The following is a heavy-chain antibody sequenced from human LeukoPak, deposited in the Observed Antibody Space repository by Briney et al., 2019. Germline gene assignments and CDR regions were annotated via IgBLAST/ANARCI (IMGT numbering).Heavy chain of an antibody. CDR1: GYTFTGYY. D-gene: IGHD2-15*01. V-gene: IGHV1-2*02. J-gene: IGHJ4*02. CDR2: INPNSGGT. CDR3: ARDLNPVVGAIPYYFAY. Sequence: ASVKVSCKASGYTFTGYYMHWVRQAPGQGLEWMGWINPNSGGTNYAQKFQGRVTMTRDMSTSTVYMELSSLRSEDTAVYYCARDLNPVVGAIPYYFAYWGQGTLVTVSS.